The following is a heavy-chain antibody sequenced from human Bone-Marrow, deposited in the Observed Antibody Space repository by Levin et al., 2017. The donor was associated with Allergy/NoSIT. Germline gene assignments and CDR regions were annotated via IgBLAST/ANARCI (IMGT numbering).Heavy chain of an antibody. D-gene: IGHD2-2*01. V-gene: IGHV3-30*04. CDR2: ISYDGSNK. CDR3: ARDTGMPQRVIDY. CDR1: GFTFSSYA. Sequence: GGSLRLSCAASGFTFSSYAMHWVRQAPGKGLEWVAVISYDGSNKYYADSVKGRFTISRDNSKNTLYLQMNSLRAEDTAVYYCARDTGMPQRVIDYWGQGTLVTVSS. J-gene: IGHJ4*02.